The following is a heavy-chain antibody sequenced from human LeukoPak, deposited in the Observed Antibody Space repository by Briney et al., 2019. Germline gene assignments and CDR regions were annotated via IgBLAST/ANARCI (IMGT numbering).Heavy chain of an antibody. CDR1: GGSISSSSYH. CDR2: IYYSGTI. J-gene: IGHJ5*02. V-gene: IGHV4-39*07. CDR3: ARRRSTVTTRGWFDP. Sequence: SETLSLTCTVSGGSISSSSYHWGWIRQPPGKGLEWVGNIYYSGTIYYNPSLKSRVTMSVDTSKNQFSLRLTSVTAADTAVYFCARRRSTVTTRGWFDPWGQGTLVTVSS. D-gene: IGHD4-17*01.